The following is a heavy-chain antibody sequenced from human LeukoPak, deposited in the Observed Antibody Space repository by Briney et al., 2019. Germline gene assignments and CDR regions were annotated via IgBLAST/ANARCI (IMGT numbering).Heavy chain of an antibody. D-gene: IGHD7-27*01. V-gene: IGHV4-61*02. CDR2: IYTSGST. Sequence: SETLSLTCTVSGGSISSGSYYWRWIRQPAGKGLEWIGRIYTSGSTNYNPSLKSRVTISVDTSKNQFSLKLSSVTAADTAVYYCASSWGQWFDPWGQGTLVTVSS. CDR1: GGSISSGSYY. J-gene: IGHJ5*02. CDR3: ASSWGQWFDP.